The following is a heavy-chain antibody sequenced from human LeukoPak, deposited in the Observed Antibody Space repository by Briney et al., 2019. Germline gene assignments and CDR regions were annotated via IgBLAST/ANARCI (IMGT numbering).Heavy chain of an antibody. CDR1: GYTFTSYD. Sequence: GASVKVSCKASGYTFTSYDITWVRQAPGQGLEWMGWISVYNGNTKYAQKVEGRVTITTDTSTSTAYMELRSLRSDDTAVYYCARSEVGALVDCGGQGTMVTVSS. D-gene: IGHD1-26*01. J-gene: IGHJ4*02. V-gene: IGHV1-18*01. CDR2: ISVYNGNT. CDR3: ARSEVGALVDC.